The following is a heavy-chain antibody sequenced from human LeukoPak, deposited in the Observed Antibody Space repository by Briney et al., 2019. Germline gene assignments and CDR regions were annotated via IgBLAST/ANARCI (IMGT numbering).Heavy chain of an antibody. D-gene: IGHD6-19*01. J-gene: IGHJ4*02. CDR1: GGSISSYY. CDR2: IYYSGST. CDR3: ARGSEQWLAPPTDY. V-gene: IGHV4-59*01. Sequence: PSETLSLTCTVSGGSISSYYWSWIRQPPGKGLEWIGYIYYSGSTNYNPSLKSRVTISVDTSKNQFSLKLSSVTAADTAVYYCARGSEQWLAPPTDYWGQGTLVTVSS.